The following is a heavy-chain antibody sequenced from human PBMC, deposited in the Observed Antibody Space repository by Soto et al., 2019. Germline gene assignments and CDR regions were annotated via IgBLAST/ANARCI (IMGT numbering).Heavy chain of an antibody. J-gene: IGHJ4*02. D-gene: IGHD3-22*01. Sequence: GGSLRPSCAAPGFTLRTYAMHWVRRAPGKGLEWVAVISDGGGNIHYADSVKGRFTISRDNSKNSVYLQMNSLRVEDTAVYYCARDPDYCDSSCVSEYWGQGTLVTVSS. V-gene: IGHV3-30-3*01. CDR2: ISDGGGNI. CDR3: ARDPDYCDSSCVSEY. CDR1: GFTLRTYA.